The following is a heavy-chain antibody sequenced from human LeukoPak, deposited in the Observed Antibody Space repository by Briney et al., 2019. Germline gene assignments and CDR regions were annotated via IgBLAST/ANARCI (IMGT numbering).Heavy chain of an antibody. CDR2: IYYSGST. D-gene: IGHD5-18*01. CDR1: GDSISSYY. CDR3: ARGLGYSPKKKQYYYYMDV. V-gene: IGHV4-39*07. Sequence: SETLSLTCNVSGDSISSYYWGWIRQPPGKGLEWIGSIYYSGSTYYNPSLKSRVTISVDTSKNQFSLKLSSVTAADTAVYYCARGLGYSPKKKQYYYYMDVWGKGTTVTISS. J-gene: IGHJ6*03.